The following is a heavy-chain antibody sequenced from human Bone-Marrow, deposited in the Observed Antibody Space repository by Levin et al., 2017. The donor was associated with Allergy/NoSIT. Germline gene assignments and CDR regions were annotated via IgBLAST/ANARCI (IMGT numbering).Heavy chain of an antibody. CDR2: IGYDGSNI. CDR3: AKQSGSGTDYYYYGMDV. D-gene: IGHD3-10*01. J-gene: IGHJ6*02. CDR1: GFSISIYA. V-gene: IGHV3-30*18. Sequence: GGSLRLSCATSGFSISIYAMHWVRQAPGKGLGWVAVIGYDGSNIYYADSVKGRFTISRANSKNTLFLQMNGLRAEDTAVYYCAKQSGSGTDYYYYGMDVWGQGTTVTVFS.